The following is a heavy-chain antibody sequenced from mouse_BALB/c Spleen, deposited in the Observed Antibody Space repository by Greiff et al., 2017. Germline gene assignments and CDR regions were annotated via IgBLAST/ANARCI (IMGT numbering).Heavy chain of an antibody. CDR3: ARLIGNYYAMDY. V-gene: IGHV3-6*02. D-gene: IGHD1-3*01. CDR2: ISYDGSN. CDR1: GYSITSGYY. J-gene: IGHJ4*01. Sequence: EVQLQQSGPGLVKPSQSLSLTCSVTGYSITSGYYWNWIRQFPGNKLEWMGYISYDGSNNYNPSLKNRISITRDTSKNQFFLKLNSVTTEDTATYYCARLIGNYYAMDYWGQGTSVTVSS.